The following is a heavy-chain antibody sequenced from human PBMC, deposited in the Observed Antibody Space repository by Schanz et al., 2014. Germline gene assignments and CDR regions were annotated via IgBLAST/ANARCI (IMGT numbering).Heavy chain of an antibody. Sequence: IQLVQSGPEVKKPGATVKVSCKASGYIFINSGISWVRQAPGQGLEWMGWISVYNHNKEYDQKFQGRVTMTTDTSTSTAYMALTDLRSDDTAVYYCARDRRFFDRDDLYYFDSWGQGTLVTVSS. CDR1: GYIFINSG. CDR3: ARDRRFFDRDDLYYFDS. J-gene: IGHJ4*02. V-gene: IGHV1-18*01. D-gene: IGHD3-3*01. CDR2: ISVYNHNK.